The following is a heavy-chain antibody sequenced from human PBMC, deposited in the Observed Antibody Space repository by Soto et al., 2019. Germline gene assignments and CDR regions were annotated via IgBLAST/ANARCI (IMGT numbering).Heavy chain of an antibody. Sequence: SVKVSCKASGGTFSSYAISWVRQAPGQGLEWMGGIIPIFGTASYAQKFQGRVTITADESTSTAYMELSSLRSEDPAVYYCARDPYGSRINWFDPWGQGTLVTVSS. J-gene: IGHJ5*02. CDR1: GGTFSSYA. V-gene: IGHV1-69*13. D-gene: IGHD3-10*01. CDR3: ARDPYGSRINWFDP. CDR2: IIPIFGTA.